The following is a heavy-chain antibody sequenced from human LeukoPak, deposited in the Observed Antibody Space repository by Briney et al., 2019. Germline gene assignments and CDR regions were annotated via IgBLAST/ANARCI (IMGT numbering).Heavy chain of an antibody. Sequence: GGSLRLSCAASGFTFSSYAMHWVRQAPGKGLEWVAVISYDGSNKYYADSVKGRFTISRDNSKNTLYLQMNSLRAEDTAVYYCAKPGSYGFFDYWGQGTLVTVSS. CDR1: GFTFSSYA. V-gene: IGHV3-30*18. CDR3: AKPGSYGFFDY. CDR2: ISYDGSNK. J-gene: IGHJ4*02. D-gene: IGHD5-18*01.